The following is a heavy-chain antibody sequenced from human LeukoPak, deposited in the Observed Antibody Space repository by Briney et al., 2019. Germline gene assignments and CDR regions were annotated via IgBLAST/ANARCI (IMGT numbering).Heavy chain of an antibody. V-gene: IGHV3-23*01. CDR1: GFTFSSYA. J-gene: IGHJ4*02. CDR3: AKGWGYSSSWTGLFDY. D-gene: IGHD6-13*01. CDR2: ISGSGGST. Sequence: GGSLRLSCAATGFTFSSYAMSWVRQAPGKGLEWVSAISGSGGSTYYADSVKGRFTISRDNSKNTLFLQMTGLRVEDTAVYYCAKGWGYSSSWTGLFDYWGQGTLVAVSS.